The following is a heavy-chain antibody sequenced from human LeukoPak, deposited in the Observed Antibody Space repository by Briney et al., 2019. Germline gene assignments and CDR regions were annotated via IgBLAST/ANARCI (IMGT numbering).Heavy chain of an antibody. J-gene: IGHJ4*02. CDR2: IWYDGSNK. CDR3: ARGYSSSWVNIDY. CDR1: GFTFSSYG. Sequence: GGSLRLSCAASGFTFSSYGMHWVRQAPGKGLEWVAVIWYDGSNKYYADSVKGRFTISRDDSKNTLYLQMNSLRAEDTAVYYCARGYSSSWVNIDYWGQGTLVTVSS. V-gene: IGHV3-33*01. D-gene: IGHD6-13*01.